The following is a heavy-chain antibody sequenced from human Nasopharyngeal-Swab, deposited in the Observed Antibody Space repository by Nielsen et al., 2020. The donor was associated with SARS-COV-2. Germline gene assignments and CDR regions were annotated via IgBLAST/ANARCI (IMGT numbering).Heavy chain of an antibody. CDR2: ISGSGGSR. Sequence: GGSLRLSCAASGFTFSSYPMNWVRQAPGKGLEWVSSISGSGGSRYYADSVKGRFTISRDNSKNTLYLQMNNLRAEDTAVYYCARDGLDYDFWSAYFMDVWGQGTTVTVSS. D-gene: IGHD3-3*01. CDR3: ARDGLDYDFWSAYFMDV. J-gene: IGHJ6*02. V-gene: IGHV3-23*01. CDR1: GFTFSSYP.